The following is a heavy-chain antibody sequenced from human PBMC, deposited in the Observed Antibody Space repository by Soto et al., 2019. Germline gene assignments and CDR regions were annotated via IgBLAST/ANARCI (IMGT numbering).Heavy chain of an antibody. CDR3: AKRTGDYYFYGLDA. V-gene: IGHV3-23*04. J-gene: IGHJ6*02. CDR1: KFAITSHV. Sequence: EVQMVESGGGLVKPGGSQRLSCKALKFAITSHVMTWVRQAPGQGLEWVSGISASGGSTFYADSVLGRFTISRDDTRNMVYLQMDSLRADDTAVYYCAKRTGDYYFYGLDAWGQGTTVVVSS. CDR2: ISASGGST. D-gene: IGHD7-27*01.